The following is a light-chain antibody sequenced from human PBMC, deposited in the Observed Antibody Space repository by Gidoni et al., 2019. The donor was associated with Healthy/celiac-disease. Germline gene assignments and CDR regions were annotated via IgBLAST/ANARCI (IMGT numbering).Light chain of an antibody. Sequence: EIVLTQSPGPLSLSPGERATLSCRASQSVSSSYLAWYQQKPGQAPRLLIYGASSRATGIPDRFSGSGSGTDFTLTISRLEPEDFAVYYCQQYGSSLGWTFGQGTKVEIK. CDR1: QSVSSSY. J-gene: IGKJ1*01. CDR2: GAS. V-gene: IGKV3-20*01. CDR3: QQYGSSLGWT.